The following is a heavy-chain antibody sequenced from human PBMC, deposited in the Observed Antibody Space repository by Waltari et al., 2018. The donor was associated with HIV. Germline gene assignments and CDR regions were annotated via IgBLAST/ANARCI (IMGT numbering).Heavy chain of an antibody. D-gene: IGHD6-13*01. Sequence: VQSGGSLRLSCRASGFSFSIYAMNWVRQAPGKGLEWVSGISGSGDNRYYADSEKGRFTISRDNSKNKVFLQMKSLRPEDTAFYYCTKDPVTAVGNINWFDPWGQGTLVTVSS. V-gene: IGHV3-23*01. CDR3: TKDPVTAVGNINWFDP. J-gene: IGHJ5*02. CDR2: ISGSGDNR. CDR1: GFSFSIYA.